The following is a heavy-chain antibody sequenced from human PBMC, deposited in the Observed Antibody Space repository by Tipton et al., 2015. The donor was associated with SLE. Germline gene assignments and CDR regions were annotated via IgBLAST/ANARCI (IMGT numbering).Heavy chain of an antibody. CDR2: IYYSGST. V-gene: IGHV4-39*07. J-gene: IGHJ4*02. CDR1: GGSISSSSYY. Sequence: TLSLTRTVSGGSISSSSYYWGWIRPPPGKGLEWIGSIYYSGSTYYNPSLKSRVTISVDTSKNQFSLKLSSVTAADTAVYYCARLRVISYYFDYWGQGTLVTVSS. CDR3: ARLRVISYYFDY. D-gene: IGHD2-21*01.